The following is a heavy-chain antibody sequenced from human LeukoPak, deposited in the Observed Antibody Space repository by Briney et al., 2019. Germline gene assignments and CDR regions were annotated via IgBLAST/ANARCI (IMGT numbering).Heavy chain of an antibody. Sequence: GESLKISCKGSGYSFTSYWIGWLRQMPGKGLEWRGIIYPGDSDTRYSPSFQGQVTISADKPISNAYMQWSSLKASDTAMYYCARQSLAARPRPYYFDYWGQGTLVTVSS. D-gene: IGHD6-6*01. V-gene: IGHV5-51*01. CDR1: GYSFTSYW. J-gene: IGHJ4*02. CDR3: ARQSLAARPRPYYFDY. CDR2: IYPGDSDT.